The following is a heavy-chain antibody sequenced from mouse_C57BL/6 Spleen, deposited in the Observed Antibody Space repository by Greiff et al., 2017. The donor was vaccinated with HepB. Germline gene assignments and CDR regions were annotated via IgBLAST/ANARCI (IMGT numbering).Heavy chain of an antibody. Sequence: VQLQQSVPELVKPGASVKIPCKASGYTFTDYNMDWVKQSHGKSLEWIGDINPNNGGTIYNQKFKGKATLTVDKSSSTAYMELRSLTSEDTAVYYCAREDDGYYGSWFAYWGQGTLVTVSA. CDR1: GYTFTDYN. CDR2: INPNNGGT. V-gene: IGHV1-18*01. J-gene: IGHJ3*01. D-gene: IGHD2-3*01. CDR3: AREDDGYYGSWFAY.